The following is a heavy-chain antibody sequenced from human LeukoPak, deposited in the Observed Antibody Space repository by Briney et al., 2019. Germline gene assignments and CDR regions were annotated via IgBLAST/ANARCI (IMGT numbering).Heavy chain of an antibody. CDR2: IRYDGSNK. J-gene: IGHJ4*02. D-gene: IGHD7-27*01. CDR3: AKDWSWGLGFDY. Sequence: PGGSLRLSCAASGFTFSSYGMHWVRQAPGKGLEWVAFIRYDGSNKHYADSVKGRFTISRDNSKNTLYLQMNSMRAEDTAVYDCAKDWSWGLGFDYWGQGTLVTVSS. CDR1: GFTFSSYG. V-gene: IGHV3-30*02.